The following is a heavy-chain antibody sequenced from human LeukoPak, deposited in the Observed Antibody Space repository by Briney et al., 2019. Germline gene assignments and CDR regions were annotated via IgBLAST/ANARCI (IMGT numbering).Heavy chain of an antibody. J-gene: IGHJ4*02. V-gene: IGHV3-53*01. CDR1: GFTVSSHY. D-gene: IGHD3-22*01. Sequence: GGSLRLSCAASGFTVSSHYMTWVRQAPGKGLEWVPLISSGSSTYYADSVKGRFTISRENSKNTLYLQRNSLRADDTAVYYCARRRSKAYENWGQGTLVTVSS. CDR2: ISSGSST. CDR3: ARRRSKAYEN.